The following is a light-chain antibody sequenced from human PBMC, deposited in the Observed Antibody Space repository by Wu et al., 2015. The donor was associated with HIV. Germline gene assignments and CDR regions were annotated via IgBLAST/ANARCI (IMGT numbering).Light chain of an antibody. V-gene: IGKV3-20*01. J-gene: IGKJ1*01. Sequence: EIVLTQSPGTLSLSPGERATLSCRANQSVSSNYLAWYQQKPGQAPRLLIYGASSRATGIPDRFSGSGSGTDFTLTITRLEPEDFAVYYCQQYGSSPTFGQGTKVEIK. CDR2: GAS. CDR1: QSVSSNY. CDR3: QQYGSSPT.